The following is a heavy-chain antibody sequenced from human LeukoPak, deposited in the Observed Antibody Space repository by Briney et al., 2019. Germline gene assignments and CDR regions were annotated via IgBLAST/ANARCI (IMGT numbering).Heavy chain of an antibody. D-gene: IGHD3-16*01. CDR3: ARETRGGC. CDR1: GFTFNIYN. CDR2: ISSDSSTI. Sequence: GGSLRLSCAASGFTFNIYNMIWVRQAPGKGLEWVSYISSDSSTIYYADSVKGRFTISRDNAKNSLYLQMNSLRAEDTAVYYCARETRGGCWGQGTLVTVSS. J-gene: IGHJ4*02. V-gene: IGHV3-48*04.